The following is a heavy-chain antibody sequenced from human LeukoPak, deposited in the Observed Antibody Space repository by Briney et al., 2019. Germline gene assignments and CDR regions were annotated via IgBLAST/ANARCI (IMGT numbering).Heavy chain of an antibody. CDR2: INPNSGGT. V-gene: IGHV1-2*02. Sequence: GASVKVSCKASGYTFTGYYMHWVRQAPGQGLEWMGWINPNSGGTNYAQKFQGRVTMTRDTSISTAYMELSRLRSDDTAVYYCARGVVIIIHYYYYMDVWGKGTTVTASS. CDR3: ARGVVIIIHYYYYMDV. D-gene: IGHD3-3*01. J-gene: IGHJ6*03. CDR1: GYTFTGYY.